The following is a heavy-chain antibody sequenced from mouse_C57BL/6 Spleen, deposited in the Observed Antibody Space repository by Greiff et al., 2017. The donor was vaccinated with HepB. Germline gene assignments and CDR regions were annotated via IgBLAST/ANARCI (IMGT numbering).Heavy chain of an antibody. Sequence: QVQLQQPGAELVRPGTSVKLSCKASGYTFTSYWMHWVKQRPGQGLEWIGVIYPSDSYTNYNQKFKGKAKLTVDTSSSTAYMQRSSLTSEDSAVYYCTRYANLYDYLFAMDYWCQGTSVTVSS. CDR1: GYTFTSYW. D-gene: IGHD2-4*01. CDR2: IYPSDSYT. J-gene: IGHJ4*01. V-gene: IGHV1-59*01. CDR3: TRYANLYDYLFAMDY.